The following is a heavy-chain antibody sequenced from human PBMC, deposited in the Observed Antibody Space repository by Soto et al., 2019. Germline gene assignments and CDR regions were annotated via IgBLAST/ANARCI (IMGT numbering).Heavy chain of an antibody. V-gene: IGHV1-18*01. CDR3: AIDWAAAGPFDY. CDR2: ISAYNGNT. Sequence: QVQLVQSGAEVKKPGASVKVYCKASGYTFTSYGISWLRKAPGQGLEWMGWISAYNGNTNYAQKLQGRVTMTTDTSTSTAYMELRSLRSDDTAVYYCAIDWAAAGPFDYWGQGTLVSVSS. J-gene: IGHJ4*02. CDR1: GYTFTSYG. D-gene: IGHD6-13*01.